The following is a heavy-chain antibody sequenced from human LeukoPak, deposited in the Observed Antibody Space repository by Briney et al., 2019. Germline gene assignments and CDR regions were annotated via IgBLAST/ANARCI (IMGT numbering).Heavy chain of an antibody. CDR2: ISGSGGST. Sequence: PGGSLRLSCAASGFTFSTYAMSWVRLAPGKGLEWVSGISGSGGSTYYADSVKGRLTSSRDNSNNTLYVQMNSLRVEDTAAYYCAKSGGLSGSGRLAMDVWGQGTTVTVSS. V-gene: IGHV3-23*01. D-gene: IGHD3-10*01. J-gene: IGHJ6*02. CDR3: AKSGGLSGSGRLAMDV. CDR1: GFTFSTYA.